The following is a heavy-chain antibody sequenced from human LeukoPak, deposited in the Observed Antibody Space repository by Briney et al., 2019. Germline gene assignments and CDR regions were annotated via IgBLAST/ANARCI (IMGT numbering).Heavy chain of an antibody. D-gene: IGHD2-8*01. J-gene: IGHJ4*02. CDR3: AKPAGGFCTKGVCYPFDY. V-gene: IGHV3-23*01. Sequence: GGSLRLSCAASGFTFSSYAMSWVRQAPGEGLEWVSAISGSGGSTYYADSVKGRFTISRDNSKNTLYLQMNSLRAEDTAVYYCAKPAGGFCTKGVCYPFDYWGQGPLVTVSS. CDR1: GFTFSSYA. CDR2: ISGSGGST.